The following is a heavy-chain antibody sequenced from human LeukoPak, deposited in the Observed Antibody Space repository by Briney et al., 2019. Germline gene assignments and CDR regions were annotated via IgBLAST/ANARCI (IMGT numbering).Heavy chain of an antibody. Sequence: GGSLRLSCAVSGFAFGSEAMSWVRQAPGKGLEWVAVISYDGSNKYYADSVKGRFTISRDNSKNTLYLQMNSLRAEDTAVYYCAKERRSSGWDAFDIWGQGTMVTVSS. CDR1: GFAFGSEA. D-gene: IGHD6-19*01. J-gene: IGHJ3*02. CDR2: ISYDGSNK. V-gene: IGHV3-30*18. CDR3: AKERRSSGWDAFDI.